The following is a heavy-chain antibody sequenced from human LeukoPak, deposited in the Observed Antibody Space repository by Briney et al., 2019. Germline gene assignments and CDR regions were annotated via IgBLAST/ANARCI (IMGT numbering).Heavy chain of an antibody. J-gene: IGHJ4*02. V-gene: IGHV3-66*01. CDR1: GFTVSSNY. CDR2: IYSGGST. Sequence: PGGSLGLSCAASGFTVSSNYMSWVRQAPGKGLEWDSVIYSGGSTYYADSVKGRFTISRDNSKNTLYLQMNSLRAEDTAVYYCARGPLAVAGNDYWGQGTLVTVSS. D-gene: IGHD6-19*01. CDR3: ARGPLAVAGNDY.